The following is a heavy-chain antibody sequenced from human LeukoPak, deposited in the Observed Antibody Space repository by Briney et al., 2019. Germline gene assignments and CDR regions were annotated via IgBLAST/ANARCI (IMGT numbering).Heavy chain of an antibody. V-gene: IGHV1-18*01. Sequence: ASVKVSCKASGYTFRQYSISWVRQAPGKGFEWMGWVSPSHTTRVYAQEFQGRVTMTADTNTNTVSMELRSLRFDDTAVYFCARDYILPLETENGVGFAIWGQGTVVTVSS. CDR1: GYTFRQYS. CDR3: ARDYILPLETENGVGFAI. J-gene: IGHJ3*02. D-gene: IGHD3-3*01. CDR2: VSPSHTTR.